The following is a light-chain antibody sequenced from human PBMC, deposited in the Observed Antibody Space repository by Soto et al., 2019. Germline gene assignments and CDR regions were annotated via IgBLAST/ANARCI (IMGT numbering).Light chain of an antibody. Sequence: QSVLTQPPSASGTPGQGVTISCSGSSSNIGSNTVDWYQHLPGTAPKLLIYANSQRPSGVPDRFSGSKSGTSASLAISGLQSEDEADYYCAAWDDSLTGVVFGGGTKLTVL. CDR3: AAWDDSLTGVV. CDR1: SSNIGSNT. CDR2: ANS. V-gene: IGLV1-44*01. J-gene: IGLJ3*02.